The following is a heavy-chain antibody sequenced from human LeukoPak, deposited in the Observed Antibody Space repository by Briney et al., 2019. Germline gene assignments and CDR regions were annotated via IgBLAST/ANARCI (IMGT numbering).Heavy chain of an antibody. J-gene: IGHJ4*02. CDR2: IYYSGST. CDR3: ARHRGSSSLFYY. CDR1: GGSISSYY. Sequence: PSETLSLTCTVSGGSISSYYRSWIRQPPRKGLEWIGYIYYSGSTYYNPSLKSRVTISVDTSKNQFSLKLSSVTAADTAVYYCARHRGSSSLFYYWGQGTLVTVSS. D-gene: IGHD6-6*01. V-gene: IGHV4-59*08.